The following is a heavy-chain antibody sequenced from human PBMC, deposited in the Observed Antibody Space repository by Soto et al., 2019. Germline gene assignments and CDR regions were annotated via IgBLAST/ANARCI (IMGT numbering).Heavy chain of an antibody. D-gene: IGHD3-3*01. Sequence: GGSLRLSCAASGFTVSSNYMSWVRQAPGKGLEWVSVIYSGGSTYYADSVKGRFTISRHNSKNTLYLQMNSLRAEDTAVYYCARVDYDFWSGPTTPTSYYYYYMDVWGKGTTVTVSS. CDR1: GFTVSSNY. CDR2: IYSGGST. CDR3: ARVDYDFWSGPTTPTSYYYYYMDV. J-gene: IGHJ6*03. V-gene: IGHV3-53*04.